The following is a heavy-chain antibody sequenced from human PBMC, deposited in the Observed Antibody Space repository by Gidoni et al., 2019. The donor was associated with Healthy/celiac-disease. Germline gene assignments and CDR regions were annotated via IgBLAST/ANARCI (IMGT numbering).Heavy chain of an antibody. V-gene: IGHV3-9*01. Sequence: EVQLVESGGGLVQPGRSLRLSCAASGFTFDDYAMHWVRQAPGKGLEWVSGISWNSGSIGYADSVKGRFTISRDNAKNSLYLQMNSLRAEDTALYYCAKDIRFLEPYGMDVWGQGTTVTVSS. CDR2: ISWNSGSI. J-gene: IGHJ6*02. D-gene: IGHD3-3*01. CDR3: AKDIRFLEPYGMDV. CDR1: GFTFDDYA.